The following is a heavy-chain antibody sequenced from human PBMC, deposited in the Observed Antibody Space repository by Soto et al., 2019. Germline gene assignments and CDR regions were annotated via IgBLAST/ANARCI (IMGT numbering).Heavy chain of an antibody. D-gene: IGHD2-21*01. CDR1: GYSFSLYG. Sequence: QVQLVQSGAEMKKPGASVKVSCKASGYSFSLYGISWVRQAPGQGLEWMGWISTYNGNTKYAQKFQDRVTFTTDTSTSTAYMEVTSLGSDDTAVSYCARMIASSLDYWGQGTLVTVSS. CDR2: ISTYNGNT. CDR3: ARMIASSLDY. J-gene: IGHJ4*02. V-gene: IGHV1-18*04.